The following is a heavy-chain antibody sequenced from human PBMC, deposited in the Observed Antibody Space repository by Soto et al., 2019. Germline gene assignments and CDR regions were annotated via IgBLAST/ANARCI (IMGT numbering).Heavy chain of an antibody. CDR1: GFTFSSYA. V-gene: IGHV3-23*01. D-gene: IGHD6-19*01. CDR2: ISGSGGST. J-gene: IGHJ4*02. Sequence: GGSLRLSCAASGFTFSSYAMSWVRQAPGKGLEWVSAISGSGGSTYYADSVKGRFTISRDNSKNTLYLQMNSLRAEDTAVYYCATRGYSSGWYEGYWGQGTLVTVSS. CDR3: ATRGYSSGWYEGY.